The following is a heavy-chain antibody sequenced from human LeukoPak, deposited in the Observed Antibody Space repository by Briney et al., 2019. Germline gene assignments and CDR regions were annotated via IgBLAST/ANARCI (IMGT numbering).Heavy chain of an antibody. CDR1: GGSITSYY. CDR2: IYYSGST. Sequence: PSETLSLTYTVSGGSITSYYWSWIRQPPGKAREGIGYIYYSGSTNYNPSLESRVTISVDTSNNQFSLKLNSVTAADAAVYYCARQSRVVPSAIYYWGQGTLVTVSS. J-gene: IGHJ4*02. CDR3: ARQSRVVPSAIYY. V-gene: IGHV4-59*08. D-gene: IGHD2-2*01.